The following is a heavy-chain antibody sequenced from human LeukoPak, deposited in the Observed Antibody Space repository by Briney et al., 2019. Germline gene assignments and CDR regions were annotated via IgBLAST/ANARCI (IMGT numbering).Heavy chain of an antibody. D-gene: IGHD3-9*01. CDR2: ISSSGSTI. CDR1: GFTFSDYY. Sequence: RGSLRLSCAASGFTFSDYYMSWIRQAPGKGLEWVSYISSSGSTICYADSVKGRFTISRDNAKNSLYLQMNSLRAEDTAVYYCARDLTGYYFDYWGQGTLVAVSS. V-gene: IGHV3-11*01. CDR3: ARDLTGYYFDY. J-gene: IGHJ4*02.